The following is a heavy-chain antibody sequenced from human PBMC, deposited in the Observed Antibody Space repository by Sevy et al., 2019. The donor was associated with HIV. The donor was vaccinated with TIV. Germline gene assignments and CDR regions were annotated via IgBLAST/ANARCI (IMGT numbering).Heavy chain of an antibody. V-gene: IGHV3-7*03. CDR1: GFTFSSYW. CDR2: IKQDGSEK. J-gene: IGHJ4*02. Sequence: GGSLRLSCAASGFTFSSYWMSWVRQAPGKGLEWVANIKQDGSEKYYVDSVKGRFTISRDNAKNSLYLQMNSLRAEDTAVYYCARVGRKIRFAYCSGGSCYVFDYWGQGTLVTVSS. D-gene: IGHD2-15*01. CDR3: ARVGRKIRFAYCSGGSCYVFDY.